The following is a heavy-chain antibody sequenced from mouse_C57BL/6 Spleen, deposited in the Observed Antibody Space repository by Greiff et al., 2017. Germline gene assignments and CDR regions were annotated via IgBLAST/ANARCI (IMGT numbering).Heavy chain of an antibody. CDR1: GYAFSSYW. CDR2: IYTGDGAT. V-gene: IGHV1-80*01. J-gene: IGHJ2*01. CDR3: ARRYGNYFDY. D-gene: IGHD2-1*01. Sequence: QVQLQQSGAELVKPGASVKISCKASGYAFSSYWMNWVNQRPGKGLEWIGQIYTGDGATNYNGKFKGKATLTADKSSSTAYMQLSSLTSEDSAVYFCARRYGNYFDYWGQGTTLTVSS.